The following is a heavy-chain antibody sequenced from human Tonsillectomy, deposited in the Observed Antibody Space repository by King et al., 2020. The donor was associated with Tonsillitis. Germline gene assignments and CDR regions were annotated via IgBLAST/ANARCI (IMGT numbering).Heavy chain of an antibody. CDR1: GGSITSYY. J-gene: IGHJ4*02. CDR2: IYNSGST. CDR3: ARYRRDGWYFDY. Sequence: QLQLQESGPGLVKPSETLSLTCTVSGGSITSYYWSWLRQPPGKGLEWIGYIYNSGSTNYNPSLKSRVTISVDTSKNQFSLKLASVTAADTAVYYCARYRRDGWYFDYWGQGTLVTVSS. D-gene: IGHD5-24*01. V-gene: IGHV4-59*01.